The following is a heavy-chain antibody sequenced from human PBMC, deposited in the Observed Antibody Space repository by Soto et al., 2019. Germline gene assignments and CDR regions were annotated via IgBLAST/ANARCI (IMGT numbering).Heavy chain of an antibody. CDR2: AYYSGSN. J-gene: IGHJ4*02. Sequence: SETLSLTCTVSGKSVSTFDWSWIRQPPGKGLEWICHAYYSGSNNYNPSLKSRVPLSADTSKNQFSLRLKSVTGADTAVYYCARTYDSNGYDDEFDSWGQGILVTVS. D-gene: IGHD3-22*01. V-gene: IGHV4-59*02. CDR1: GKSVSTFD. CDR3: ARTYDSNGYDDEFDS.